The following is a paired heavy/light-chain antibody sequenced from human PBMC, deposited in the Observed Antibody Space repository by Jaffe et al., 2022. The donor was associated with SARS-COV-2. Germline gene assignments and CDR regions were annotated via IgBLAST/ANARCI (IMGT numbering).Heavy chain of an antibody. V-gene: IGHV4-30-4*01. D-gene: IGHD3-10*01. CDR1: GGSISSGDYY. CDR2: IYYSGST. J-gene: IGHJ5*02. Sequence: QVQLQESGPGLVKPSQTLSLTCTVSGGSISSGDYYWSWIRQPPGKGLEWIGYIYYSGSTYYNPSLKSRVTISVDTSKNQFSLKLSSVTAADTAVYYCARGGRGWFDPWGQGTLVTVSS. CDR3: ARGGRGWFDP.
Light chain of an antibody. V-gene: IGKV3D-15*01. CDR3: QQYNNWPFWT. J-gene: IGKJ1*01. CDR2: GAS. CDR1: QSVSSN. Sequence: EIVMTQSPATLSVSPGERATLSCRASQSVSSNLAWYQQKPGQAPRLLIYGASTRATGIPARFSGSGSGTEFTLTISSLQSEDFAVYYCQQYNNWPFWTFGQGTKVEIK.